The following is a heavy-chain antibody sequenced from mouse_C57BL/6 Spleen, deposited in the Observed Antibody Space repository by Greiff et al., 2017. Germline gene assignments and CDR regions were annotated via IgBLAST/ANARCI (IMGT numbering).Heavy chain of an antibody. CDR3: ARDPGYYENAMDY. J-gene: IGHJ4*01. Sequence: EVQRVESGGGLVKPGGSLKLSCAASGFTFSSYAMSWVRQTPEKRLEWVATISDGGSYTYYPDNVKGRFTISRDNAKNNLYLQMSHLKSEDTAMYYCARDPGYYENAMDYWGQGTSVTVSS. CDR2: ISDGGSYT. CDR1: GFTFSSYA. D-gene: IGHD2-3*01. V-gene: IGHV5-4*01.